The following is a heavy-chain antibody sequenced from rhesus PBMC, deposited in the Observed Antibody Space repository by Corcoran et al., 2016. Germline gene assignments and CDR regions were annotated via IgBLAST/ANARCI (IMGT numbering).Heavy chain of an antibody. D-gene: IGHD3-9*01. CDR2: ISSGGGSP. Sequence: EVQLVESGGGLVQPGGSLRLSCAASGFTFSSYGMYWVRQAPGKGLEWISAISSGGGSPYSADSVKGRFTISSDNSKNTLSLQMNSLRAEDTAVYYCAKDRGEYEDEGGNSLDVWGRGVLVTVSS. V-gene: IGHV3S25*01. CDR1: GFTFSSYG. CDR3: AKDRGEYEDEGGNSLDV. J-gene: IGHJ5-2*02.